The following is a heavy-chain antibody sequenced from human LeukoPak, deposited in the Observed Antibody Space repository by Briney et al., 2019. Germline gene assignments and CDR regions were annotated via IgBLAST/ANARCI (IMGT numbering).Heavy chain of an antibody. CDR3: ARVYSDFWSCYFYY. CDR2: INWNGGRK. J-gene: IGHJ4*02. CDR1: GFTFDDYG. Sequence: GXXLRLSCAASGFTFDDYGMSWVRQAPGKGLEWVSGINWNGGRKVYADSVKGRFTIYRDNAKKSLYMQMNSLRAEDTALYYCARVYSDFWSCYFYYWGQGTLLTVSS. V-gene: IGHV3-20*04. D-gene: IGHD3-3*01.